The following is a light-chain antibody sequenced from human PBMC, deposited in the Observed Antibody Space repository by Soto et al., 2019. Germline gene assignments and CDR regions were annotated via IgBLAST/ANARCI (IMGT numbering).Light chain of an antibody. V-gene: IGLV1-44*01. CDR2: SNN. Sequence: QSVLTQPPSASRTPGQRVTISCSGSSSHIGSNTVNWYQQRPGTAPKLLIYSNNQRPSGVPDRFSGSKSGTSASLAISGLQSEDEADYYCAAWDDSLNGWVFGGGTKVTVL. J-gene: IGLJ3*02. CDR3: AAWDDSLNGWV. CDR1: SSHIGSNT.